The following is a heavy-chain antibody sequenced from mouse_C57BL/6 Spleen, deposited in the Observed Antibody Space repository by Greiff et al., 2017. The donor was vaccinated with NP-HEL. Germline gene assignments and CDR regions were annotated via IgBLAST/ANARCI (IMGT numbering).Heavy chain of an antibody. Sequence: QVHVKQSGAELARPGASVKLSCKASGYTFTSYGISWVKQRTGQGLEWIGEIYPRSGNTYYNEKFKGKATLTADKSSSTAYMELRSLTSEDSAVYFCALLLDYYAMDYWGQGTSVTVSS. CDR3: ALLLDYYAMDY. CDR2: IYPRSGNT. V-gene: IGHV1-81*01. CDR1: GYTFTSYG. D-gene: IGHD1-1*01. J-gene: IGHJ4*01.